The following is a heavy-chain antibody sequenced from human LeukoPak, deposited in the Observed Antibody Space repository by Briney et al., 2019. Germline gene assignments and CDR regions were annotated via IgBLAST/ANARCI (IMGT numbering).Heavy chain of an antibody. CDR1: GFTVSSSY. CDR3: ARAVNYVGASDI. J-gene: IGHJ3*02. Sequence: PGGSLRLSCAASGFTVSSSYMSWVRQAPGKGLEWVSVFYSGGKTYYTDSVKGRFTISRDNSKNTLYLQMNSLRAEDTAVYYCARAVNYVGASDIWGQGTMVTVSS. CDR2: FYSGGKT. V-gene: IGHV3-53*01. D-gene: IGHD1-7*01.